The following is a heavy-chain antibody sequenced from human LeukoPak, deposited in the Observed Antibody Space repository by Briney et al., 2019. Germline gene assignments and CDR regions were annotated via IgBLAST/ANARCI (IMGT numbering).Heavy chain of an antibody. J-gene: IGHJ6*03. D-gene: IGHD5-24*01. V-gene: IGHV4-4*07. CDR3: ARETPQTEVLENSYYYYHFMDV. Sequence: SETLSLTCTVSSGSISSYYWSWIRQPAGKGLEWIGRIYTSGSTNYNPSLKSRVTISVDKSKNQFSLKLSSVTAADTAVYYCARETPQTEVLENSYYYYHFMDVWGKGTTVTVSS. CDR1: SGSISSYY. CDR2: IYTSGST.